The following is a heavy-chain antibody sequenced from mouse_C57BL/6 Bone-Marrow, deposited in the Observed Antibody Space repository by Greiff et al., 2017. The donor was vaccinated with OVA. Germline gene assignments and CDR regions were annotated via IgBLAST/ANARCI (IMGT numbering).Heavy chain of an antibody. D-gene: IGHD1-1*01. CDR3: TTEDYYGSSLR. CDR2: IDPENGDT. J-gene: IGHJ3*01. V-gene: IGHV14-4*01. CDR1: GFNIKDDY. Sequence: VQLQQSGAELVRPGASVKLSCTASGFNIKDDYMHWVKQRPEQGLEWIGWIDPENGDTEYASKFQGKATITADTSSNTAYLQLSSLTSEDTAVYYCTTEDYYGSSLRWGQGTLVTVSA.